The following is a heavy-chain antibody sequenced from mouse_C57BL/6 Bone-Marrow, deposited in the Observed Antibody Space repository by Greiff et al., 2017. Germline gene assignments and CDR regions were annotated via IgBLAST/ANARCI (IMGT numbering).Heavy chain of an antibody. V-gene: IGHV14-4*01. J-gene: IGHJ2*01. Sequence: EVKLEESGAELVRPGASVKLSCTASGFNIKDDYMHWVKQRPEQGLEWIGWIDPENGDTEYASKFQGKATITADTSSNTAYLQLSSLTSEDTAVYYCTTECYGNYDYWGQGTTLTVSS. D-gene: IGHD2-1*01. CDR2: IDPENGDT. CDR1: GFNIKDDY. CDR3: TTECYGNYDY.